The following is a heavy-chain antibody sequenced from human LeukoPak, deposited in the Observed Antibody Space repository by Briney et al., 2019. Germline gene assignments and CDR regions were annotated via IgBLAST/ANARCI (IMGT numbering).Heavy chain of an antibody. J-gene: IGHJ6*02. CDR2: ISYSWST. V-gene: IGHV4-39*07. Sequence: SETLSLTCTVSGGSISSSSYYWGWIRQPPGKGLEWIGSISYSWSTYYNPSLKSRVTISVDTSKNQFSLRLSSVTAADTAVYYCARGGAGVVVPAAPLSPSIMDVWGRGTTVTVSS. D-gene: IGHD2-2*01. CDR3: ARGGAGVVVPAAPLSPSIMDV. CDR1: GGSISSSSYY.